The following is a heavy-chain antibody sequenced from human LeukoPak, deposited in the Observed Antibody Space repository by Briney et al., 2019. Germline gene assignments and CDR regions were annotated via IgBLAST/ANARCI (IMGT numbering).Heavy chain of an antibody. D-gene: IGHD4-17*01. Sequence: GGSLRLSCAASGFTFSSYWMSWVRQAPGKGLEWVATIKGGGGKTYYADSVKGRFTISRDNAKNTLYLQMNSLRAEDTAVYYCARYCQYGDYRDNYFDPWGQGTLVTVSS. J-gene: IGHJ5*02. CDR2: IKGGGGKT. CDR1: GFTFSSYW. CDR3: ARYCQYGDYRDNYFDP. V-gene: IGHV3-7*01.